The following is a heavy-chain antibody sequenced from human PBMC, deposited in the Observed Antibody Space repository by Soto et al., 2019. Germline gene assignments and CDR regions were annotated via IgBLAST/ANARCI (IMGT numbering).Heavy chain of an antibody. V-gene: IGHV1-69*13. CDR1: GGTFSSYA. CDR3: ARGAGYSSSWAKDYFDY. J-gene: IGHJ4*02. Sequence: SVKVSYKASGGTFSSYAISWVRQAPGQGLEWMGGIIPIFGTANYAQKFQGRVTITADESTSTAYMELSSLRSEDTAVYYCARGAGYSSSWAKDYFDYWGQGTLVTVSS. D-gene: IGHD6-13*01. CDR2: IIPIFGTA.